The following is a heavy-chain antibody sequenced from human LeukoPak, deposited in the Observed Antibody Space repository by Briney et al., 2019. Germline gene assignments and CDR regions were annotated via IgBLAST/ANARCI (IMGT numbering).Heavy chain of an antibody. J-gene: IGHJ5*02. CDR1: GRSVSSGSYY. CDR2: IYYTGST. Sequence: SETLSLTCTVSGRSVSSGSYYWSWIRQPPGKRLEWIGYIYYTGSTTYNPSLKSRVTMSLDTSKNQFSLKLTSVTAADTAVYYCAREWITGGSYPRWFDPWGQGTLVTVSS. CDR3: AREWITGGSYPRWFDP. V-gene: IGHV4-61*01. D-gene: IGHD1-26*01.